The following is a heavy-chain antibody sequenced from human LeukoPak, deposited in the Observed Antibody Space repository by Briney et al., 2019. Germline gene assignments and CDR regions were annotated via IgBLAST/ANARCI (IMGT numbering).Heavy chain of an antibody. J-gene: IGHJ5*02. D-gene: IGHD2-2*01. CDR1: GGSFSGYY. CDR2: INHMGST. Sequence: SETLSLTCAVYGGSFSGYYWSWIRQPPGKGRDGIREINHMGSTNYNPSLRSRVTISVDTSKNQRSLTLSAVTAADTAVYYCARGLPNSTNWFDPWGQGTLVTVSS. CDR3: ARGLPNSTNWFDP. V-gene: IGHV4-34*01.